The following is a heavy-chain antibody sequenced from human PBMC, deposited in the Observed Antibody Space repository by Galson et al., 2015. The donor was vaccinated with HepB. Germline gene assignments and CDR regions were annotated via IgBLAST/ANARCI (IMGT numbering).Heavy chain of an antibody. Sequence: SLRLSCAGTGFTFSDYAMTWVRQAPGKGLEWVSSISGSAGSTYYPNSMKGTYYADSVKGRFTGSRDESKNTMYLQMNSLRAEDTAIYYCARHVASGAAWGRSWFDPWGQGTLVTVSS. CDR2: ISGSAGSTYYPNSMKGT. D-gene: IGHD4/OR15-4a*01. CDR3: ARHVASGAAWGRSWFDP. CDR1: GFTFSDYA. J-gene: IGHJ5*02. V-gene: IGHV3-23*01.